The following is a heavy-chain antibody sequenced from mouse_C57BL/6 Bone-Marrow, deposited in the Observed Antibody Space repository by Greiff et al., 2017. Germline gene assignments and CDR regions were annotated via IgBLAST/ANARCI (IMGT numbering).Heavy chain of an antibody. Sequence: QVQLQQPGAELVRPGTSVKLSCKASGYTFTSYWMHWVKQRPGQGLEWIGVIDPSDSYTNYNQKFKGKATLTVDTSSSTAYMKLSSLTSEDSAVYYCARGGIYYGNYWYFDVWGTGTTVTVSS. J-gene: IGHJ1*03. CDR2: IDPSDSYT. CDR3: ARGGIYYGNYWYFDV. D-gene: IGHD2-1*01. CDR1: GYTFTSYW. V-gene: IGHV1-59*01.